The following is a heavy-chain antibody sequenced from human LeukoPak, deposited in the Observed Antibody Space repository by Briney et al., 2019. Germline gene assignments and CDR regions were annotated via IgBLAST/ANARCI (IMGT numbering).Heavy chain of an antibody. D-gene: IGHD3-10*02. CDR2: ISSSGSTI. CDR1: GFTFGDYA. V-gene: IGHV3-48*03. Sequence: PGGSLRLSCTASGFTFGDYAMSWVRQAPGKGLEWVSYISSSGSTIYYADSVKGRFTISRDNAKNSLYLQMNSLRAEDTAVYCCAELGITMIGGVWGKGTTVTISS. J-gene: IGHJ6*04. CDR3: AELGITMIGGV.